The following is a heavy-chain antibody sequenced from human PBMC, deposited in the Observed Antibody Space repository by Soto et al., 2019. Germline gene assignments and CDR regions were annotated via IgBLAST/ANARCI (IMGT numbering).Heavy chain of an antibody. CDR1: GFTFSSYA. J-gene: IGHJ4*02. D-gene: IGHD3-10*01. V-gene: IGHV3-30-3*01. CDR2: ISYDGGNK. Sequence: QVQLVESGGGVVQPGRSLRLSCAASGFTFSSYAMHWVRQAPGKGLEWVAVISYDGGNKYYADSVKGRFTISRDNSKNTLYLQINRLRAEDTAVYYCARPDYGSGSYPVYWGQGTLVTVSS. CDR3: ARPDYGSGSYPVY.